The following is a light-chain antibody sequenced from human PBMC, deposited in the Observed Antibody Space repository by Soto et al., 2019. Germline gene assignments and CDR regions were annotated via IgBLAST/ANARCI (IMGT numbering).Light chain of an antibody. CDR3: QQYGSSRT. CDR2: GTS. V-gene: IGKV3-20*01. CDR1: QSVSSNN. J-gene: IGKJ1*01. Sequence: EIVMTQSPATLSVSPGGRATLSCMASQSVSSNNLAWYQQKPGQAPRLLIYGTSTRATGIPDRFSGSGSGTDFTLIISRLEPEDFAVYYCQQYGSSRTFGQGTKVDIK.